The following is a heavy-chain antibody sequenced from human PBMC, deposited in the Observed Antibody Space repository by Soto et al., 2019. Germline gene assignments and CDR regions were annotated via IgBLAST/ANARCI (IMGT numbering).Heavy chain of an antibody. D-gene: IGHD2-15*01. CDR2: TIPIFGTA. CDR1: GGTFSSYA. J-gene: IGHJ6*02. Sequence: SVKVSCKASGGTFSSYAISWVRQAPGQGLEWMGGTIPIFGTANYAQKFQGRVTITADKSTSTAYMELSSLRSEDTAVYYCAGEYCSGGSCNYYYGMDVWGQGTTVTVSS. V-gene: IGHV1-69*06. CDR3: AGEYCSGGSCNYYYGMDV.